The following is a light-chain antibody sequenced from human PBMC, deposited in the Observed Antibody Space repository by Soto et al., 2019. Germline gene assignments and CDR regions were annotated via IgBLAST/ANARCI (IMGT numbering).Light chain of an antibody. CDR1: SSDVGGYDY. V-gene: IGLV2-14*03. CDR3: SSYTGSSNSFV. CDR2: DVS. J-gene: IGLJ1*01. Sequence: SAQTQPASVSGSPGQSISISCTGTSSDVGGYDYVSWYQQHPDKAPKLMIYDVSHRPSGVSTRFSGSKSGNTASLTISGLQAEDEADYYCSSYTGSSNSFVFGTGTKLTVL.